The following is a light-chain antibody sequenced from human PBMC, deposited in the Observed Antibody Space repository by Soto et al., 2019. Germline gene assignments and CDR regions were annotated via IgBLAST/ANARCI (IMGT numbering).Light chain of an antibody. CDR2: DAS. J-gene: IGKJ4*01. CDR3: QQRSNWPLT. CDR1: QSVSSY. V-gene: IGKV3-11*01. Sequence: EIVLTQSPATLSLSPGERATLSCRASQSVSSYLAWYQQKPGQAPRLLIYDASNGATGIPARFSGSGSGTDFTLTISSQEPEDFAVYYCQQRSNWPLTFGGGTKVEIK.